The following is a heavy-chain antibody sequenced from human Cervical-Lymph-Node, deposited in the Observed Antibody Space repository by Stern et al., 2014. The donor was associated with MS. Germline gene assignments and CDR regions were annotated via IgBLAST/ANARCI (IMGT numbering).Heavy chain of an antibody. V-gene: IGHV1-69*02. J-gene: IGHJ6*04. CDR3: ARGLVVTATPDV. CDR1: GCTFSSYT. Sequence: QVQLVQSGAEVKKPGSSVKVSCKASGCTFSSYTITWVRQAPGQGLEWMGRIIPVLGITNYAQNFQGRVTITADKSTSTAYMELSSLRSEDTAVYYCARGLVVTATPDVGGKGTTVTVSS. CDR2: IIPVLGIT. D-gene: IGHD2-21*02.